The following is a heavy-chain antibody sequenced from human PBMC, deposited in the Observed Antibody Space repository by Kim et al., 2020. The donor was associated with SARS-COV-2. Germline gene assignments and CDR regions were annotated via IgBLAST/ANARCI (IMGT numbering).Heavy chain of an antibody. V-gene: IGHV3-23*01. D-gene: IGHD6-19*01. CDR1: GFTFSSYA. Sequence: GGSLRLSCAASGFTFSSYAMSWVRQAPGKGLEWVSAISGSGGSTYYADSVKGRFTISRDNSKNTLYLQMNSLRAEDTAVYYCAKDNVKWLVRRETSAFDYWGQGTLVTVSS. CDR3: AKDNVKWLVRRETSAFDY. J-gene: IGHJ4*02. CDR2: ISGSGGST.